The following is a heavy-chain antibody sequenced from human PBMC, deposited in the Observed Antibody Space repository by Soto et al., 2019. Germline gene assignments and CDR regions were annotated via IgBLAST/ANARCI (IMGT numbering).Heavy chain of an antibody. J-gene: IGHJ6*02. Sequence: GGSLRLSCAASGFTFSSYAMSWVRQAPGKGLEWVSAISGSGGSTYCADSVKGRFTISRDNSKNTLYLQMNSLRAEDTAVYYCAKEITMVRVYYYYGMDVWGQGTTVTVSS. CDR1: GFTFSSYA. CDR2: ISGSGGST. D-gene: IGHD3-10*01. V-gene: IGHV3-23*01. CDR3: AKEITMVRVYYYYGMDV.